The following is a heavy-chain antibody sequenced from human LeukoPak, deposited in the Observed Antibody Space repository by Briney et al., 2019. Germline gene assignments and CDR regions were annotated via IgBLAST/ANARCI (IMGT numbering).Heavy chain of an antibody. CDR1: GASISRYY. CDR2: IHYSGNS. Sequence: SETLSLTCTVSGASISRYYWSWIRQPPGKGLDWIGYIHYSGNSNYNPSLKSRVTISVDPSKNQFSLKLSSVTAADTAMYFCARVDGYNYGSFDPWGQGTLVTVSS. D-gene: IGHD3-10*01. V-gene: IGHV4-59*01. CDR3: ARVDGYNYGSFDP. J-gene: IGHJ5*02.